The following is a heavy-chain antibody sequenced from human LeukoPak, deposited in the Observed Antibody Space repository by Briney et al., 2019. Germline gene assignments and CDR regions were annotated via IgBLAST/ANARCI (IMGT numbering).Heavy chain of an antibody. V-gene: IGHV1-18*01. CDR1: GGTFSSYA. CDR2: ISAYNGNT. CDR3: ASNGEGAIGGSYYYYGMDV. Sequence: ASVKVSCKASGGTFSSYAISWVRQAPGQGLEWMGWISAYNGNTNYAQKLQGRVTMTTDTSTSTAYMELRSLRSDDTAVYYCASNGEGAIGGSYYYYGMDVWGQGTTVTVSS. J-gene: IGHJ6*02. D-gene: IGHD1-26*01.